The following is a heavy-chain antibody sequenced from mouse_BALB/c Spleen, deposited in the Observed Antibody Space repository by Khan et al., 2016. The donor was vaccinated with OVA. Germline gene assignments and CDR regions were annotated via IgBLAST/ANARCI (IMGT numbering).Heavy chain of an antibody. V-gene: IGHV9-3-1*01. CDR3: ARVEYSGTMDY. J-gene: IGHJ4*01. CDR1: GYTFTTYG. CDR2: INTYTGEP. Sequence: QIQLVQSGPELKKPGVTVKLSCKASGYTFTTYGMNWVKQAPGKGLKWMGWINTYTGEPTYVDDFKGRFAFSLETSASTAYLQINNLKNEDTATYFCARVEYSGTMDYWGQGTSVTVSS.